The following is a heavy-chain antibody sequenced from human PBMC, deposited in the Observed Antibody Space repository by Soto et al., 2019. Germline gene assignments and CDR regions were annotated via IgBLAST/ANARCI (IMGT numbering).Heavy chain of an antibody. CDR3: ARQWFTVTTNSFDY. J-gene: IGHJ4*02. CDR2: IYYSGST. V-gene: IGHV4-39*01. D-gene: IGHD4-17*01. Sequence: QLQLQESGPGLVKPSETLSLTCTVSGGSISSSSYYWGWIRQPPGKGLEWIGSIYYSGSTYYNPSLKSRVTISVDTSKNQFSLKLSSVTAADTAVYYCARQWFTVTTNSFDYWGQGTLVTVSS. CDR1: GGSISSSSYY.